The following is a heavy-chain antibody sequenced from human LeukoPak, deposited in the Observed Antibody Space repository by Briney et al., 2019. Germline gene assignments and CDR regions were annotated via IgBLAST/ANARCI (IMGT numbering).Heavy chain of an antibody. D-gene: IGHD6-19*01. CDR1: GFTFSSYG. V-gene: IGHV3-30*02. J-gene: IGHJ4*02. CDR3: AKDYGYSSGWHNYFDY. CDR2: IRYDGSNK. Sequence: GGSLRLSCAASGFTFSSYGMHWVRQAPGKGLEWVAFIRYDGSNKYYADSVKGRFTIYRDNSKNTLYVQMNSLRAEDTAVYHCAKDYGYSSGWHNYFDYWGQGTLVTVSS.